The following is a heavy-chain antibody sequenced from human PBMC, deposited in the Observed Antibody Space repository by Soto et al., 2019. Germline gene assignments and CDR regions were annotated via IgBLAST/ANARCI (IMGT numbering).Heavy chain of an antibody. CDR1: GGSISSSNW. V-gene: IGHV4-4*02. D-gene: IGHD3-10*01. Sequence: SETLSLTCAVSGGSISSSNWWSWVRQPPGKGLEWIGEIYHGGSTNYNPSLKSRVTISVDKSKNQFSLKLSSVTAADTAVYYCARECTNIWFGESHGMDVWGQGTTVTVSS. J-gene: IGHJ6*02. CDR3: ARECTNIWFGESHGMDV. CDR2: IYHGGST.